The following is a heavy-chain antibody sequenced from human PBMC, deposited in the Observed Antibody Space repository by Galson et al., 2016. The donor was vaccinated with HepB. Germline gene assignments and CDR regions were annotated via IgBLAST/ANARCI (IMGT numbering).Heavy chain of an antibody. CDR2: IFWTGST. CDR3: AIIWEAGGWFEY. D-gene: IGHD6-19*01. V-gene: IGHV4-39*01. J-gene: IGHJ4*02. Sequence: SATLSLTCSVSGVSITRSTYYWGWIRRPPGKGLEWIGSIFWTGSTYYNLSLKSRLTISVDTSKDLFSLNLRSVTAADTAVYYCAIIWEAGGWFEYWGQGTLVTVSA. CDR1: GVSITRSTYY.